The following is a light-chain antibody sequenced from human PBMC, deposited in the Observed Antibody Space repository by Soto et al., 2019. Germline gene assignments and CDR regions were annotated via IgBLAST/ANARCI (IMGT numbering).Light chain of an antibody. J-gene: IGKJ1*01. Sequence: EIVMTQSQATLSVSPGERATLSCRASQSVSSALAWYHQKPGQAPRLLIYGASTRAPGIPARFSGSGSGTEFTLTINSLQSEDFAVYYCQQYNNWPRTFGQGTKVEIK. CDR1: QSVSSA. CDR3: QQYNNWPRT. CDR2: GAS. V-gene: IGKV3-15*01.